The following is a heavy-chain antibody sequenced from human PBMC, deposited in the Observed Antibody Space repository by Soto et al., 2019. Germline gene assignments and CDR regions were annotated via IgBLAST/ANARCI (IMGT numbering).Heavy chain of an antibody. CDR1: GGTFSSYA. J-gene: IGHJ6*02. Sequence: QVQLVQSGAEVKKPGSSVKVSCKASGGTFSSYAISWVRQAPGQGLEWMGGIIPIFGTANYAQKFQGRVTITADKSTSTAYMELSSLRSEDAAVYYCARDFYDSSGYRGLGMDVWGQGTTVTVSS. CDR3: ARDFYDSSGYRGLGMDV. CDR2: IIPIFGTA. V-gene: IGHV1-69*06. D-gene: IGHD3-22*01.